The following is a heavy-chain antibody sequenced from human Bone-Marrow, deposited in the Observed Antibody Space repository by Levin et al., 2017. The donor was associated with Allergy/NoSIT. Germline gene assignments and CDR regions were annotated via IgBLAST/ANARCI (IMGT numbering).Heavy chain of an antibody. Sequence: SCTTSGLIFDDYAMHWVRQAPGKGLEWVSGISWNSGSIAYADSVRGRFTISRDNAKNSLYLQMNSLRVEDTALYYCAKAPKVGPTIFDYWGQGTLVTVSS. J-gene: IGHJ4*02. CDR2: ISWNSGSI. CDR3: AKAPKVGPTIFDY. CDR1: GLIFDDYA. D-gene: IGHD1-26*01. V-gene: IGHV3-9*01.